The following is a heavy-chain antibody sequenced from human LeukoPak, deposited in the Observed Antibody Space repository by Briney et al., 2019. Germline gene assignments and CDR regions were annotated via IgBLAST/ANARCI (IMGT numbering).Heavy chain of an antibody. CDR3: ARHHSGSYSAPFDY. D-gene: IGHD1-26*01. CDR2: IIPIFGTA. Sequence: APVKVSCKASGGTFSSYAISWVRQAPGQGLEWMGGIIPIFGTANYAQKFQGRVTITTDESTSTAYMELSSLRSEDTAVYYCARHHSGSYSAPFDYWGQGTLVTVSS. CDR1: GGTFSSYA. V-gene: IGHV1-69*05. J-gene: IGHJ4*02.